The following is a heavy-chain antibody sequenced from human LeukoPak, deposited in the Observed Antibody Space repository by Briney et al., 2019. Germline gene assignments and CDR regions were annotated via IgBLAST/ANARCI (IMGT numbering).Heavy chain of an antibody. CDR2: ISYDGSNK. CDR1: GFTFSSYA. CDR3: AWGMDV. J-gene: IGHJ6*02. V-gene: IGHV3-30*04. Sequence: GGSLRLSCAASGFTFSSYAMHWVRQAPGKGLEWVAVISYDGSNKYYADSVKGRFTISRDNSKNTLYLQMNSLRVEDTAIYYCAWGMDVWGQGTTVTVSS.